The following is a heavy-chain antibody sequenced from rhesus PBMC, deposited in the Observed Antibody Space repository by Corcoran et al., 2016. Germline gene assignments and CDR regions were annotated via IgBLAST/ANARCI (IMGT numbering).Heavy chain of an antibody. CDR3: ARDETVAAYSGSYFDAFDF. J-gene: IGHJ3*01. CDR1: GGSISSNY. CDR2: ISGSGGSN. Sequence: QLQLQESGPGLVKPSETLSLTCAVSGGSISSNYWSWIRQPPGKGLECIGRISGSGGSNEYNPPRNSPVTISTDTSKNQFSLKLSSVTAADTAVYYCARDETVAAYSGSYFDAFDFWGQGLRVTVSS. D-gene: IGHD1-44*02. V-gene: IGHV4-173*01.